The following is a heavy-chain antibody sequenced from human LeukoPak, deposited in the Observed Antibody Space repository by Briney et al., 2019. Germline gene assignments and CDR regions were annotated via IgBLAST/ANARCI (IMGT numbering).Heavy chain of an antibody. CDR3: ARAGSSSSGWHGYGDAFDI. Sequence: SETLSLTCAVYGGSFSGYYWSWIRQPPGKGLEWIGEINHSGSTNYNPSLKSRVTISVDTSKNQFSLKLSSVTAADTAVYYCARAGSSSSGWHGYGDAFDIWGQGTMVTVSS. CDR2: INHSGST. CDR1: GGSFSGYY. D-gene: IGHD6-19*01. J-gene: IGHJ3*02. V-gene: IGHV4-34*01.